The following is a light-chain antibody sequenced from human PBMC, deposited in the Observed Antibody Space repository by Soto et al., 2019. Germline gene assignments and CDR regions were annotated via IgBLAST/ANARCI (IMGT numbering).Light chain of an antibody. V-gene: IGKV3-20*01. CDR1: QSVTSNY. CDR3: QQYGSSPTWT. J-gene: IGKJ1*01. Sequence: EIVLTQSPATLSLSPGERATLSCRASQSVTSNYLAWYQQKPGQAPRLLMYGASSRATGIPDRFSGSGSGTDFTLTISRLEPEDFAVYYCQQYGSSPTWTFGQGTKVDIK. CDR2: GAS.